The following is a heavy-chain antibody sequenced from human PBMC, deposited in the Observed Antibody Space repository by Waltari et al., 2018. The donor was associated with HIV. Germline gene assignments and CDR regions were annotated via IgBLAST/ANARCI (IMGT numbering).Heavy chain of an antibody. CDR2: INAGNGNT. V-gene: IGHV1-3*01. CDR3: ARKVEGVRYFDWLFVDGMDV. Sequence: QVQLVQSGAEVKKPGASVKVSCKASGYTFTSYAMHWVRQAPGQRLEWMGWINAGNGNTKYSQKFQGRVTITRDTSASTAYMELSSLRSEDTAVYYCARKVEGVRYFDWLFVDGMDVWGQGTTVTVSS. J-gene: IGHJ6*02. CDR1: GYTFTSYA. D-gene: IGHD3-9*01.